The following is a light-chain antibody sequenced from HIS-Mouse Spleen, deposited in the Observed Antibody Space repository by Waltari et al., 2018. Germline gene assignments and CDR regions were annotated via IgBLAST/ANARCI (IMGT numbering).Light chain of an antibody. CDR2: KVS. CDR3: MQGTRWLT. Sequence: VVMTQSPLSLPVTLGQPASISCRSSQSLLHSDGNTYVKWFRQRTGQSPRRLIDKVSNRDSGVADRFGGSGSGTDFTLKISRVEAEDVGVYYCMQGTRWLTFGGGTKVEIK. V-gene: IGKV2-30*02. J-gene: IGKJ4*01. CDR1: QSLLHSDGNTY.